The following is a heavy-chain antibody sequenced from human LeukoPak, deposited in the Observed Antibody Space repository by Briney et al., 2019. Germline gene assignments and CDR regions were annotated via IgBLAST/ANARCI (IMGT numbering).Heavy chain of an antibody. V-gene: IGHV3-30-3*01. J-gene: IGHJ3*01. Sequence: GGSLRLSCAASGFTFSSYVMHWVRQTPGKGLEWVAVISYGGSNKYYADSVKGRFTISRDNSKNTLYLQMNSLRAEDTAVYYCARPGPVVPAALIFGEAFDVWGQGTVVTVSS. CDR1: GFTFSSYV. CDR2: ISYGGSNK. CDR3: ARPGPVVPAALIFGEAFDV. D-gene: IGHD2-15*01.